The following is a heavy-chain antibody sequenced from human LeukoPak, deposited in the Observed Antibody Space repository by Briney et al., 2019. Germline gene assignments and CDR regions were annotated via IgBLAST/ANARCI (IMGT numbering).Heavy chain of an antibody. CDR1: GYTFTGYY. V-gene: IGHV1-2*02. CDR3: ARSSRFWSGPYMDV. Sequence: ASVKVSFKASGYTFTGYYMHWVRQAPGQGLEWMGWINPNSGGTNYAQKFQGRVTMTSDTSISTAYMELSRLRSDDTAVYYCARSSRFWSGPYMDVWGKGTTVTVSS. CDR2: INPNSGGT. J-gene: IGHJ6*03. D-gene: IGHD3-3*01.